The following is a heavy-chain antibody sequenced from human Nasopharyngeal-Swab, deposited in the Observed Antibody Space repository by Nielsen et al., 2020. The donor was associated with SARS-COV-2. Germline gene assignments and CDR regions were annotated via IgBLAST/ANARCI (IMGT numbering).Heavy chain of an antibody. CDR2: IKTKTNNYAT. CDR3: ARESGSSQYSAYYMDV. V-gene: IGHV3-73*01. D-gene: IGHD2-15*01. J-gene: IGHJ6*03. CDR1: GFPFSDST. Sequence: GGSLRLSCAASGFPFSDSTVYWVRQTSGKGLEWVGHIKTKTNNYATAYAASVKGRFTISRHDSTNTAYLQMNSLKTEDTAVYYCARESGSSQYSAYYMDVWGKGTAVTVSS.